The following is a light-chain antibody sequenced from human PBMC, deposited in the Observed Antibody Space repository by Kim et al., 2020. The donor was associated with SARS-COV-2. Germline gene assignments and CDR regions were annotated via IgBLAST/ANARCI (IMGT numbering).Light chain of an antibody. CDR2: DVN. J-gene: IGLJ1*01. V-gene: IGLV2-14*01. Sequence: QSALTQPVSVSGSPGQSITISCTGTSSDVGAYYYVSWYQQHPGKAPKLMIFDVNKRPSGLSDRFSGSKSGNTASLTISGLQAEDEADYYCISYASTRSYVFGAGTKVTVL. CDR3: ISYASTRSYV. CDR1: SSDVGAYYY.